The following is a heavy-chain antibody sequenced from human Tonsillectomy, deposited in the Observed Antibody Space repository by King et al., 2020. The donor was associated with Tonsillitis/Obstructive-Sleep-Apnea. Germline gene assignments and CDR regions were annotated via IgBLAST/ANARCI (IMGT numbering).Heavy chain of an antibody. D-gene: IGHD2-2*01. CDR2: INPNSGGT. Sequence: QLVQSGAEVKKPGASVKVSCKASGYTFTGYYMHWVRQAPGQGLAWMGWINPNSGGTKYAQKFQGWVTMTRDTSISTAYMELSRLRSDDTAVYYCARAFCSSSTCYTAFDPWGQGTLVTVSS. J-gene: IGHJ5*02. CDR3: ARAFCSSSTCYTAFDP. V-gene: IGHV1-2*04. CDR1: GYTFTGYY.